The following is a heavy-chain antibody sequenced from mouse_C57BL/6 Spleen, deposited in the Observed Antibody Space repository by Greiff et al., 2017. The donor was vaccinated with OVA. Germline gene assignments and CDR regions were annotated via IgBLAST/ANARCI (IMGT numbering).Heavy chain of an antibody. CDR2: IDPSDSYT. V-gene: IGHV1-59*01. D-gene: IGHD1-1*01. CDR1: GYTFTSYW. CDR3: ARGGTTVVAGVDY. Sequence: QVQLQQPGAELVRPGTSVKLSCKASGYTFTSYWMHWVKQRPGQGLEWIGVIDPSDSYTNYNQKFKGKATLTVDTSSSTAYMQLSSLTSEDSAVYYCARGGTTVVAGVDYWGQGTTLTVSS. J-gene: IGHJ2*01.